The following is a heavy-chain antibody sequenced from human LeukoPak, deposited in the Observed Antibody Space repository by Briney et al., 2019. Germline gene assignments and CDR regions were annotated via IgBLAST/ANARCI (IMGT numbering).Heavy chain of an antibody. CDR2: ISGSGGST. J-gene: IGHJ4*02. D-gene: IGHD3-10*01. Sequence: GSLRLSCAASGFTFSSYAMSWVRQAPGKGLEWVSAISGSGGSTYYADSVKGRFTISRDNSKNTLYLQMNSLRAEDTAVYYCAKGRTTVRGVISVPYYFDYWGQGTLVTVSS. V-gene: IGHV3-23*01. CDR1: GFTFSSYA. CDR3: AKGRTTVRGVISVPYYFDY.